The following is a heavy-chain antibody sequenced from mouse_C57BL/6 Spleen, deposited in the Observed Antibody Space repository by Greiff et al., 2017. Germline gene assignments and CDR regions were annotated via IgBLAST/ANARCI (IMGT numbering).Heavy chain of an antibody. Sequence: EVKLVESEGGLVQPGSSMKLSCTASGFTFSDYYMAWVRQVPEKGLEWVANINYDGSSTYYLDSLKSRFIISSDNAKNILYLQMSSLKSEDTATYYCARDRGGHYAMDYWGQGTSVTVSS. D-gene: IGHD3-1*01. J-gene: IGHJ4*01. V-gene: IGHV5-16*01. CDR2: INYDGSST. CDR3: ARDRGGHYAMDY. CDR1: GFTFSDYY.